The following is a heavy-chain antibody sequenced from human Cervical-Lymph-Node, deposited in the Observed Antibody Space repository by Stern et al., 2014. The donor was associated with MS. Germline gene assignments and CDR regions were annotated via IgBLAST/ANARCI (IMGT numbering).Heavy chain of an antibody. D-gene: IGHD4-17*01. Sequence: DQLVESGPGLLKPSQTLSLTCTVSGASVSSGSYYWSWIRQHPEKGLEWIGYIYYSGSTFYNPSLKSRIIISVDTSKNQFSLKLNSVTAADTAVYYCARATVTSYCDYWGQGTLVTVSS. CDR2: IYYSGST. V-gene: IGHV4-31*03. CDR1: GASVSSGSYY. CDR3: ARATVTSYCDY. J-gene: IGHJ4*02.